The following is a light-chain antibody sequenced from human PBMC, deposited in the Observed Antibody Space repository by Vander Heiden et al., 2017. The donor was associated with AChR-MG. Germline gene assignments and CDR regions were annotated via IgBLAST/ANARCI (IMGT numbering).Light chain of an antibody. CDR3: SSYTSSSTLYV. Sequence: QSALTQPASVSGSPGQSITISCTGTSSDVGGYNDVSWYQQHPGKAPKRMIYDVSNRPSGVSNRFSVSKSGNTASLTISGLQAEDEADYYCSSYTSSSTLYVFGTGTKVTVL. J-gene: IGLJ1*01. CDR2: DVS. V-gene: IGLV2-14*03. CDR1: SSDVGGYND.